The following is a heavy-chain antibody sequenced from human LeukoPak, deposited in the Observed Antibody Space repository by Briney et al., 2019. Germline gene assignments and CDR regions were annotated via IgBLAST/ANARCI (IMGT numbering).Heavy chain of an antibody. J-gene: IGHJ4*02. CDR3: ARGNYRIAAAVFDY. CDR2: ISSSSSYI. D-gene: IGHD6-13*01. Sequence: PGGSLRLSCAASGFTFNIYSMDWVRQAPGKGLEWVSSISSSSSYIYYADSVKGRFTISRDNAKNSLYLQMNSLRAEDTAVYYCARGNYRIAAAVFDYWGQGTLVTVSS. CDR1: GFTFNIYS. V-gene: IGHV3-21*01.